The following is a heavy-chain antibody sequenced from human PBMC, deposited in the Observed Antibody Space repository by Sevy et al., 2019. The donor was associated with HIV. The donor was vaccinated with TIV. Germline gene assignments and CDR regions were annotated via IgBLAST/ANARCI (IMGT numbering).Heavy chain of an antibody. V-gene: IGHV3-30*18. J-gene: IGHJ6*02. CDR1: GFTFSSYG. CDR2: ISYDGSNK. Sequence: GESLKISCAASGFTFSSYGMHWVRQAPGKGLEWVAVISYDGSNKYYADSVKGRFTISRDNSKNTLYLQMNGLRAEDTALYYCAKDIRSSLWFGGWRMDVWGQGTTVTVSS. CDR3: AKDIRSSLWFGGWRMDV. D-gene: IGHD3-10*01.